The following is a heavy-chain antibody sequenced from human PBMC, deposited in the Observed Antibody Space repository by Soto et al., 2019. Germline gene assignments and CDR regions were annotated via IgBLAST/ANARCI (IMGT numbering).Heavy chain of an antibody. V-gene: IGHV4-59*08. CDR2: IFSSGST. J-gene: IGHJ4*02. CDR3: AGQRRDFDY. Sequence: SETLSLTCTVSGGSISNYYWSWIRQPPGKGLQWIGYIFSSGSTNYNPSLKSRVTISVNTSKNQFSLNLNSVTAADTAVYYCAGQRRDFDYWGQGSLVT. CDR1: GGSISNYY.